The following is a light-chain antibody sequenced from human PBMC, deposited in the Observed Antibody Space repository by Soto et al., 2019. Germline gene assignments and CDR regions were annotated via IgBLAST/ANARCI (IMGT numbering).Light chain of an antibody. Sequence: QSVLTQPASVSGSPGQSITISCTGTSSDVGGYNYVSWYQQHPGKAPKLMIYDVSNRPSGVSTRFSGSKSGNTASLTISGLQAEDEADYYCSSYTSSSTYVFGTGTKVTAL. CDR2: DVS. V-gene: IGLV2-14*01. J-gene: IGLJ1*01. CDR1: SSDVGGYNY. CDR3: SSYTSSSTYV.